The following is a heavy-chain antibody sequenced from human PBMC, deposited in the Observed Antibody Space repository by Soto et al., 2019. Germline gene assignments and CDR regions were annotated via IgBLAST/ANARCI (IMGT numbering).Heavy chain of an antibody. J-gene: IGHJ4*02. CDR2: ISGSGGST. V-gene: IGHV3-23*01. Sequence: EVQLLESGGGLVQPGGSLRLSCAASGFTFSSYAMRWVRQAPGKGLEWVSAISGSGGSTYYADSVKGRFTISRDNSKNTLYLQMNSLRAEDTAVYYGARRGSGSYYGYWGQGTLVTVSS. D-gene: IGHD1-26*01. CDR3: ARRGSGSYYGY. CDR1: GFTFSSYA.